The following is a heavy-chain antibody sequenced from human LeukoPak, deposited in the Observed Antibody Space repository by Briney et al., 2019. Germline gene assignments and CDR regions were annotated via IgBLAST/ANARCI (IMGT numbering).Heavy chain of an antibody. J-gene: IGHJ4*02. CDR2: IKQDGSEK. D-gene: IGHD3-3*01. CDR3: ANYDFWSGYSPN. V-gene: IGHV3-7*01. Sequence: PGGSLRLSCAASGFAFSSDWMSWVRQAPGKGLEWVANIKQDGSEKYYVDSVKGRFTISRDNAKNSLYLQMNSLRAEDTAVYYCANYDFWSGYSPNWGQGTLVTVSS. CDR1: GFAFSSDW.